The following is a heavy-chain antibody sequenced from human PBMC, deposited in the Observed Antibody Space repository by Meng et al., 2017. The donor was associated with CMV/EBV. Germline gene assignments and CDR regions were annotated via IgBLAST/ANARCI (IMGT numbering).Heavy chain of an antibody. CDR1: GFAFSNHW. Sequence: GGSLRLSCEASGFAFSNHWMHWVRRAPGKGLVWVSHIHSDGSGIAYADSVKGRFTISRDNAKNTVYLQMNSLRGEDTAVYYCARASPYSSSYFDYWGQGAVVTVSS. J-gene: IGHJ4*02. CDR3: ARASPYSSSYFDY. V-gene: IGHV3-74*01. CDR2: IHSDGSGI. D-gene: IGHD6-6*01.